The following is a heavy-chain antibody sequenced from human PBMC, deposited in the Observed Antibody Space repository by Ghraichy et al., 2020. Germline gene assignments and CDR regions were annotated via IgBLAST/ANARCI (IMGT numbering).Heavy chain of an antibody. Sequence: GGSLRLSCAASGFTFTTYYMSWIRQAPGKGLEWLAYISNTGTTIFYADSVKDRFTVSRDNAKNSVYLQMNSLRADDTALYYCARLRDFWNPPEYYFYYMDVWGKGTAVTVSS. V-gene: IGHV3-11*01. CDR1: GFTFTTYY. D-gene: IGHD3-3*01. CDR2: ISNTGTTI. J-gene: IGHJ6*03. CDR3: ARLRDFWNPPEYYFYYMDV.